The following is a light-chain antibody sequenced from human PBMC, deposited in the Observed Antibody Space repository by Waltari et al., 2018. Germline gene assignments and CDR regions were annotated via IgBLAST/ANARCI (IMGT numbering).Light chain of an antibody. J-gene: IGLJ2*01. CDR3: QVWDSSSDLVV. V-gene: IGLV3-21*02. Sequence: SYVRTQPPSVSVAPGQTARLNCGGHHIGSKSVHWYQQKPGQAPVLVVYDDSDRPSGIPERFSGSNSGNTATLTVTRVEAGDEAAYYCQVWDSSSDLVVFGGGTKLTVL. CDR2: DDS. CDR1: HIGSKS.